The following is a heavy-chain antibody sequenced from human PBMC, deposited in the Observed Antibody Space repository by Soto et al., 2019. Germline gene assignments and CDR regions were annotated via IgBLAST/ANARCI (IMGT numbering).Heavy chain of an antibody. CDR1: GFTFSDYY. CDR3: ANDPYYYASEN. D-gene: IGHD3-10*01. J-gene: IGHJ4*02. CDR2: ISGSGTTI. Sequence: PGGSLRLSCAASGFTFSDYYMTWIRQPPGKGLEWVSYISGSGTTIYYADSVKGRFTVSRDNARNSLYLQMNSLRAEDTAFYYCANDPYYYASENWGQGTLVTSPQ. V-gene: IGHV3-11*01.